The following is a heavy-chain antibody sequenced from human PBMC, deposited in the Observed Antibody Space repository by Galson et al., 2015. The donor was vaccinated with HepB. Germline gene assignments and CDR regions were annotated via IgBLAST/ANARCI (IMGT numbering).Heavy chain of an antibody. V-gene: IGHV1-46*04. J-gene: IGHJ4*02. Sequence: SVKVSCKASGYTFTSYYMHWVRQAPGQGLEWMGIINPSGGSTSYAQKLQGRVTMTRDTSTSTVYMELSSLRSEDTAVYYCARDGYSSGWYGGNWYVYWGQGTLVTVSS. D-gene: IGHD6-19*01. CDR1: GYTFTSYY. CDR3: ARDGYSSGWYGGNWYVY. CDR2: INPSGGST.